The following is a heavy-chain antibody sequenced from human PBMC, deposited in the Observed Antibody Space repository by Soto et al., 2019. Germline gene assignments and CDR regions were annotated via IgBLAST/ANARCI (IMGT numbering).Heavy chain of an antibody. V-gene: IGHV4-34*01. CDR2: INHSGST. CDR1: GGSFSGYY. D-gene: IGHD3-3*02. CDR3: ARVDKSFFGVGY. Sequence: QVQLQQWGAGLLKPSETLSLTCAVYGGSFSGYYWSWIRQPPGKGLEWIGEINHSGSTNYNPSLKSRVTISVDTSKNQFSLKLSSVTAADTAVYYCARVDKSFFGVGYWGQGTLVTVSS. J-gene: IGHJ4*02.